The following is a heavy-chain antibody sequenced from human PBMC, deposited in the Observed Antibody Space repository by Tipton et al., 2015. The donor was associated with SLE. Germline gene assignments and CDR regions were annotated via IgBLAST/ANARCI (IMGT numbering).Heavy chain of an antibody. CDR2: ISTFNGDT. CDR1: GYTFISYG. CDR3: ARDLGSYYYYYMDV. D-gene: IGHD1-26*01. V-gene: IGHV1-18*04. J-gene: IGHJ6*03. Sequence: QVQLVQSGAEVKKPGASVKVSCKASGYTFISYGISWVRQAPGQGLEWMGWISTFNGDTEYAHSLQDRITMTTDSSTSTAYMELRSLRSDDTAVYYCARDLGSYYYYYMDVWGKGTTVTVSS.